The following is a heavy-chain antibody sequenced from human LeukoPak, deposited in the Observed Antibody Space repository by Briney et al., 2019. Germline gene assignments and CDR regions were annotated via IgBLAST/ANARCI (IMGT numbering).Heavy chain of an antibody. D-gene: IGHD2-15*01. J-gene: IGHJ4*02. V-gene: IGHV4-39*07. CDR1: GTSVTNSDFS. Sequence: SETLSLTCFVSGTSVTNSDFSWGWIRQPPGEGMEWIGNIYNSGNSYYDPSLRSRVTISVDTSNNHFSLRLFSVTAADTAVYYCARGTRYCGGGRPSCFDYWGQGTLVTVSS. CDR2: IYNSGNS. CDR3: ARGTRYCGGGRPSCFDY.